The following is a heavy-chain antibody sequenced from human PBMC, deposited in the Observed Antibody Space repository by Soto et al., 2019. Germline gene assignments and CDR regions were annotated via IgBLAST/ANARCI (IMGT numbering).Heavy chain of an antibody. CDR1: GFTFSSYA. D-gene: IGHD2-21*02. Sequence: QVQLVESGGGVVQPGRSLRLSCAASGFTFSSYAMHWVRQAPGKGLEWVAVISYDGSNKYYAASVKGRFTISRDNSKNTLYLQMNSLRAEDTAVYYCARDVCGGDCFPYYYYGMDVWGQGTTVTVSS. CDR3: ARDVCGGDCFPYYYYGMDV. V-gene: IGHV3-30-3*01. J-gene: IGHJ6*02. CDR2: ISYDGSNK.